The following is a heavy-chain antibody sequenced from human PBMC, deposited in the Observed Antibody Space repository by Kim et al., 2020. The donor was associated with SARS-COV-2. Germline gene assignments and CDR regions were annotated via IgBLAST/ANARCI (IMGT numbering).Heavy chain of an antibody. Sequence: SETLSLTCAVYGGSFSGYYWSWIRQPPGKGLEWIGEINHSGSTNYNPSLKSRVTISVDTSKNQFSLKLSSVTAADTAVYYCARLMTHYYYGMDVWGQGTTVTVSS. CDR2: INHSGST. V-gene: IGHV4-34*01. CDR1: GGSFSGYY. CDR3: ARLMTHYYYGMDV. J-gene: IGHJ6*02.